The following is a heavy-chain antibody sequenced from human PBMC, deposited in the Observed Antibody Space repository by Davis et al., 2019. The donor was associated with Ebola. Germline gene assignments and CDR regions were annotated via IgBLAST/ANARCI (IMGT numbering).Heavy chain of an antibody. CDR1: GDSIRSSY. CDR3: ARHGRAAGMSWFDP. V-gene: IGHV4-59*08. CDR2: IYYNAIT. J-gene: IGHJ5*02. Sequence: SETLSLTCTVSGDSIRSSYWTWIRQPPGKGLEWIGYIYYNAITIYNPSLKSRVTISVDMSKNQFSLNLISVTAACTAVYYCARHGRAAGMSWFDPWGQGALVTVSS. D-gene: IGHD6-13*01.